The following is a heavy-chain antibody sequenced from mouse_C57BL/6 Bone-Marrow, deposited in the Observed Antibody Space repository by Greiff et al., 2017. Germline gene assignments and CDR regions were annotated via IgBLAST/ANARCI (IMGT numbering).Heavy chain of an antibody. Sequence: EVQLVESGEGLVKPGGSLKLSCAASGFTFSSYAMSWVRQTPEKRLEWVAYISSGGDYTYYADTVKGRFTISRDNARNTLYLQMSSLKSEDTAMYYCTRDPVTTGFAYWGQGTLVTVSA. CDR1: GFTFSSYA. V-gene: IGHV5-9-1*02. CDR3: TRDPVTTGFAY. D-gene: IGHD1-1*01. J-gene: IGHJ3*01. CDR2: ISSGGDYT.